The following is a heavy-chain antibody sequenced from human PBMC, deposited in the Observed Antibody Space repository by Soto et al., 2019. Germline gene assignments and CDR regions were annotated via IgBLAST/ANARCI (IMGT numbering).Heavy chain of an antibody. Sequence: QITLKESGPTLVNPTQTLTLTCTFSGFSLSTSGVGVGWIRQPPGKALEWLAVIYWNEDKHFSPSLKSRLTIVKDTSKIQVVLTLTTVDPVDTATYYCAHRCYWFGGEDWFDPWGPGTLVTVSS. CDR3: AHRCYWFGGEDWFDP. CDR2: IYWNEDK. V-gene: IGHV2-5*01. J-gene: IGHJ5*02. CDR1: GFSLSTSGVG. D-gene: IGHD3-10*01.